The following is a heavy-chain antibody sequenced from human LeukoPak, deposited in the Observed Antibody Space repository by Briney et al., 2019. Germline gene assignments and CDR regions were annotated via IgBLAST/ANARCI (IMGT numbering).Heavy chain of an antibody. CDR3: ARDPCSSTSCHFDY. D-gene: IGHD2-2*01. Sequence: SETLSLTCTVSGGSISSSSYYWGWIRQPPGKGLEWIGSIYYSGSTYYNPSLKSRVTISVDTSKNQFSLNLSSVTAADTAVYYCARDPCSSTSCHFDYWGQGTLVTVSS. CDR1: GGSISSSSYY. V-gene: IGHV4-39*07. CDR2: IYYSGST. J-gene: IGHJ4*02.